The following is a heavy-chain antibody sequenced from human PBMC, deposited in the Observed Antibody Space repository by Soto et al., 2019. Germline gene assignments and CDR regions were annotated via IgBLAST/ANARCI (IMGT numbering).Heavy chain of an antibody. V-gene: IGHV3-30*18. CDR3: AKEGGLSGSYYISSSYYFDY. D-gene: IGHD1-26*01. CDR1: GFTFSSYG. Sequence: SLRLSCVASGFTFSSYGMHWVRQAPGKGLEWVAIISYDGSNTYYADSVKGRFTISRDNSKDTLYLQMNSLRAEDTSVYYCAKEGGLSGSYYISSSYYFDYWGQGTLVTVYS. CDR2: ISYDGSNT. J-gene: IGHJ4*02.